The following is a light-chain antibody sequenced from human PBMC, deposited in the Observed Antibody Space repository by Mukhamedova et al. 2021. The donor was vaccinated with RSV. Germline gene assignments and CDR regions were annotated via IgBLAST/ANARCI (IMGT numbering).Light chain of an antibody. CDR2: GAS. CDR1: QSVSSN. J-gene: IGKJ1*01. V-gene: IGKV3-15*01. Sequence: GERATLSCRASQSVSSNLAWYQQKPGQAPRLLIYGASTRATGIPARFSGSGSGTEFTPTISSLQSEDFAVYYCQQYNNWLTWTFG. CDR3: QQYNNWLTWT.